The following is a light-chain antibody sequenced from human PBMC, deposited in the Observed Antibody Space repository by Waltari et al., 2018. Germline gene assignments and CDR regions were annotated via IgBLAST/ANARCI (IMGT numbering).Light chain of an antibody. Sequence: TQDPAVSVALGQTVSLPCQGDSHRTYYASWYQQRPGQAPFLVMYDKDSRPSGVPDRFSASSSDNTASLTITGAQAEDEAYYYCHSRDASGVGGAFGGGTKLTVL. V-gene: IGLV3-19*01. CDR2: DKD. J-gene: IGLJ2*01. CDR1: SHRTYY. CDR3: HSRDASGVGGA.